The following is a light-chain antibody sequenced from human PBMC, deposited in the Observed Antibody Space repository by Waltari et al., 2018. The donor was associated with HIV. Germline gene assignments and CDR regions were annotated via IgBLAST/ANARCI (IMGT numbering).Light chain of an antibody. Sequence: QSALTQPRSVSGSPGQSVSIPCTGIISAVGGNTYVSWYQQYPGKAPKLILSGVNNRPSGVPDRFSGSKSGNTASLTISGLQAEDEADYFCYSYAGTSVLFGGGTKLTVL. V-gene: IGLV2-11*01. CDR1: ISAVGGNTY. CDR2: GVN. J-gene: IGLJ2*01. CDR3: YSYAGTSVL.